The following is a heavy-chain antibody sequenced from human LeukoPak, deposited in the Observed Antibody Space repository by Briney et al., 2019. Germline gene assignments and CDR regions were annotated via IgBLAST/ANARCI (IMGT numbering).Heavy chain of an antibody. CDR1: GYTFTGYY. CDR2: TNPNSGGT. D-gene: IGHD2-15*01. V-gene: IGHV1-2*02. CDR3: ARDHLRYCSGGSCYHPLGY. Sequence: ASVKVSCKASGYTFTGYYMHWVRQAPGQGLEWMGWTNPNSGGTNYAQKFQGRVTTTRDTSISTAYMELSRLRSDDTAVYYCARDHLRYCSGGSCYHPLGYWGQGTLVTVSS. J-gene: IGHJ4*02.